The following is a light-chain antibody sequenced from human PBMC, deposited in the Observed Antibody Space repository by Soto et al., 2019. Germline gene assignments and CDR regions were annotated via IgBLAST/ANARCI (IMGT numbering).Light chain of an antibody. CDR2: AAS. CDR1: QDLDRW. V-gene: IGKV1-12*01. Sequence: DIQMTQSPSSLSASVGDRVTITCRASQDLDRWLAWYQQKPGEAPKVLIFAASSLQSGLPSRFSGGGSGTDFSLTISSLQHEDFATYYCKQSRSFHLTLRGGTKVDLK. CDR3: KQSRSFHLT. J-gene: IGKJ4*01.